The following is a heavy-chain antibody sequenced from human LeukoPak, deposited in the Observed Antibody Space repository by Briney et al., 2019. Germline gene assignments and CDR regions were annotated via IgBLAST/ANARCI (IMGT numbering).Heavy chain of an antibody. CDR1: GFTFSDYY. V-gene: IGHV3-11*04. D-gene: IGHD3-3*01. J-gene: IGHJ4*02. CDR2: ISSSSSTI. CDR3: ARDDFWSGYYTDY. Sequence: GGSLRLSCAASGFTFSDYYMSWIRQAPGKGLEWVSYISSSSSTIYYADSVKGRFTISRDNAKNSLYLQMNSLRAEDTAVYYCARDDFWSGYYTDYWGQGTLVTVSS.